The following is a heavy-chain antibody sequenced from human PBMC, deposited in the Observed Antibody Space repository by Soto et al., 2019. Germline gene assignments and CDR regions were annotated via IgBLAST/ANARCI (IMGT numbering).Heavy chain of an antibody. CDR3: AKGMAVSAPGPIDH. V-gene: IGHV3-23*01. CDR2: ISNSGDYT. Sequence: EVQLLESGGGLLQPGGSLRLSCAASEFTFSTYAMNWVRQTPGKGLEWVSTISNSGDYTYYADSVKGRFTVSRDNSKNTVYVQMDSLRAEDTAKYYCAKGMAVSAPGPIDHWGQGTLVIVSS. CDR1: EFTFSTYA. J-gene: IGHJ1*01. D-gene: IGHD1-20*01.